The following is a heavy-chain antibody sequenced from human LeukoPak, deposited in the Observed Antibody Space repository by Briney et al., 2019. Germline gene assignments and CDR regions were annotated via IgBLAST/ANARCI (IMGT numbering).Heavy chain of an antibody. CDR2: INPNSGGT. CDR3: AGDATIAADQFDY. D-gene: IGHD6-13*01. V-gene: IGHV1-2*02. Sequence: ASVKVSCKASGYTFTGYYMHWVRQAPGQGLEWMGWINPNSGGTNYAQKFQGRVAMTRDTSISTAYMELSRLRSDDTAVYYCAGDATIAADQFDYWGQGTLVTVSS. CDR1: GYTFTGYY. J-gene: IGHJ4*02.